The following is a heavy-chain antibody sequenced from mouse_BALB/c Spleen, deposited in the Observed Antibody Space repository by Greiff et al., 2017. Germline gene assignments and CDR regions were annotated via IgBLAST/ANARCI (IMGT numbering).Heavy chain of an antibody. CDR2: ISSGGSYT. Sequence: VQLKESGGGLVKPGGSLKLSCAASGFTFSSYAMSWVRQTPEKRLEWVATISSGGSYTYYPDSVKGRFTISRDNAKNTLYLQMSSLRSEDTAMYYCARSGYDDYFDYWGQGTTLTVSS. CDR1: GFTFSSYA. V-gene: IGHV5-9-3*01. D-gene: IGHD2-14*01. J-gene: IGHJ2*01. CDR3: ARSGYDDYFDY.